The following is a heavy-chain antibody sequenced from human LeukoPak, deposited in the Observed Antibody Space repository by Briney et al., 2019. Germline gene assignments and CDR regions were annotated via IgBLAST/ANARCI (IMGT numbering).Heavy chain of an antibody. Sequence: GASVKVSCKAAGYTFTSHGISWVRQAPGQGLEWMGWIRPSTGDTDYALNLQGRVTLTTDTSTSTAYMELRSLRSDDTVVYYCARVRDYLFDYWGQGTLVTVSS. CDR1: GYTFTSHG. J-gene: IGHJ4*02. CDR2: IRPSTGDT. D-gene: IGHD2/OR15-2a*01. CDR3: ARVRDYLFDY. V-gene: IGHV1-18*01.